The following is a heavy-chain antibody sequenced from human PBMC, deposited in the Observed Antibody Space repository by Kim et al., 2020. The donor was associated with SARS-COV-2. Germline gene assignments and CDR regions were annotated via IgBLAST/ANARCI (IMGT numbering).Heavy chain of an antibody. CDR1: GFTFSNYA. Sequence: GGSLRLSCAASGFTFSNYAMSWVRQAPGKGLEWVSAISGSGGSTYYADSVKGRFTISRDISKNTLYLQMNSLRAEDTAVYYCAKDHSSGWYGLSAAFDIWGQGTMVTVSS. CDR2: ISGSGGST. CDR3: AKDHSSGWYGLSAAFDI. D-gene: IGHD6-19*01. J-gene: IGHJ3*02. V-gene: IGHV3-23*01.